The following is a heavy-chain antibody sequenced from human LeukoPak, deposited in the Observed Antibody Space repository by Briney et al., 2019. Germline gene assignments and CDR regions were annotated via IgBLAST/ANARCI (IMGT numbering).Heavy chain of an antibody. CDR2: INHSGST. V-gene: IGHV4-34*01. J-gene: IGHJ4*02. CDR3: AGIVVVPAATFDY. CDR1: GGSFSGYY. D-gene: IGHD2-2*01. Sequence: PSETLSLTCAVCGGSFSGYYWSWIRQPPGKGLEWIGEINHSGSTNYNPSLKSRVTISVDTSKNQFSLKLSSVTAADTAVYYCAGIVVVPAATFDYWGQGTLVTVSS.